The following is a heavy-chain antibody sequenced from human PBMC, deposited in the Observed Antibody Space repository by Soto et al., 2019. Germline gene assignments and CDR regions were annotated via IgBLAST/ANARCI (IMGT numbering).Heavy chain of an antibody. CDR1: GLTFSSYG. CDR3: AKVGSSSWYDAFDI. CDR2: ISYDGSNK. D-gene: IGHD6-13*01. J-gene: IGHJ3*02. Sequence: PGGSLRLSCAASGLTFSSYGMHWVRQAPGKGLEWVAVISYDGSNKYYADSVKGRFTISRDNSKNTLYLQMNSLRAEDTAVYYCAKVGSSSWYDAFDIWGQGTMVTVSS. V-gene: IGHV3-30*18.